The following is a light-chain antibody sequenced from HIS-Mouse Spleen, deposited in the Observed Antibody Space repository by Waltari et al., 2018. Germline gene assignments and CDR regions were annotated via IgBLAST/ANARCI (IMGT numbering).Light chain of an antibody. V-gene: IGLV2-14*03. Sequence: QSALTQPASVSGSPGQSIPIPCTGTSSYVGGYNSVSWYQQHPGKAPNLMIYDVSNRPSGVSNRFSGSKSGNTASLTISVLQAEDEADYYCSSYTSSSTVVFGGGTKLTVL. CDR1: SSYVGGYNS. CDR2: DVS. J-gene: IGLJ2*01. CDR3: SSYTSSSTVV.